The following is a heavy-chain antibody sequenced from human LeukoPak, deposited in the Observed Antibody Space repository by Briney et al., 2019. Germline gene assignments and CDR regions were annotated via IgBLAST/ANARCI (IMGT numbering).Heavy chain of an antibody. CDR2: ISWNSGSI. V-gene: IGHV3-9*01. CDR3: ANSRYSGIADY. CDR1: GFTFDDYA. D-gene: IGHD3-10*01. Sequence: GGSLRLSCAASGFTFDDYAMHWVRQAPGKGLEWVSGISWNSGSIGYADSVKGRFTISRDNAKNTLYLRMNSLRAEDTAVYYCANSRYSGIADYWGQGTLVTVSS. J-gene: IGHJ4*02.